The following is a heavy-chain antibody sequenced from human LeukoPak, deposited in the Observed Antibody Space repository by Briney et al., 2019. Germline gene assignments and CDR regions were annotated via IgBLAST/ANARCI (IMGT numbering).Heavy chain of an antibody. CDR3: AKVSAAGDLRYFDWLLSRGPLFDY. V-gene: IGHV3-53*01. D-gene: IGHD3-9*01. CDR2: IYSGGGR. CDR1: EFIVSSNY. J-gene: IGHJ4*02. Sequence: GGSLRLSCAASEFIVSSNYMSWVRQAPGKGLEWVSVIYSGGGRNYADSVKGRFTISRDNSKNTLYLQMNSLRAEDTAVYYCAKVSAAGDLRYFDWLLSRGPLFDYWGQGTLVTVSS.